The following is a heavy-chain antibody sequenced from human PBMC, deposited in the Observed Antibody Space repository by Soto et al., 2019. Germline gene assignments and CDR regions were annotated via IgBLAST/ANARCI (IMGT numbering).Heavy chain of an antibody. CDR2: INAGNGNT. CDR3: ARSIVVVTALDY. J-gene: IGHJ4*02. Sequence: QVQLVQSGAEEKKPGASVKVSCKASGYTFTSYAMHWVRQAPGQRLEWMGWINAGNGNTKYSQKFQGRVTITRVTSASTAYMELRSLRCEDTAVYYCARSIVVVTALDYWGQGTLVTVSS. D-gene: IGHD2-21*02. CDR1: GYTFTSYA. V-gene: IGHV1-3*05.